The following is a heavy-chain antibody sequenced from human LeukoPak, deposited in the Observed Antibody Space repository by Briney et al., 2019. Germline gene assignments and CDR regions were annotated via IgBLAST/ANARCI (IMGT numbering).Heavy chain of an antibody. J-gene: IGHJ4*02. V-gene: IGHV3-30*02. CDR1: GFTFSKYG. CDR3: VRDTITYDIFTGSPDY. D-gene: IGHD3-9*01. CDR2: MRYDGSTE. Sequence: GGSLRLSCEVSGFTFSKYGMHWVRQAPGKGLEWVSTMRYDGSTEYYADSVRGRFTISRDNSGNTLFLQMNSLGAEDTAVYYCVRDTITYDIFTGSPDYWGQGTLVIVSS.